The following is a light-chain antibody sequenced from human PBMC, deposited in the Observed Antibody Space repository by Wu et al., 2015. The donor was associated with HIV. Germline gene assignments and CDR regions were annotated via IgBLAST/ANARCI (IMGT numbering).Light chain of an antibody. V-gene: IGKV3-15*01. J-gene: IGKJ4*01. CDR3: QQYTGWPPLT. CDR1: QDISRN. Sequence: EILMTQSPVTLSVSPGERAALSCRASQDISRNLAWYQQRPGQAPRLLIYDAYTRAPGIPARFTGSGYGAHFTLTISGLRSDDVAVYFCQQYTGWPPLTFGGGTRV. CDR2: DAY.